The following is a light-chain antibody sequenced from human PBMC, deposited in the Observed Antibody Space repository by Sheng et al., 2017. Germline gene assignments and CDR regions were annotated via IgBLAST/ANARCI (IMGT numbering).Light chain of an antibody. CDR1: QSLVHSDGNTY. Sequence: DVVMTQSPLSLPVTLGQPASISCRSSQSLVHSDGNTYLNWFQQRPGLPPRRLIYKVSNRDSGVPDRFSGSGSATDFTLKISRVEAEDVGVYYCMQGTHWPFTFGPGTKVDIK. CDR2: KVS. CDR3: MQGTHWPFT. J-gene: IGKJ3*01. V-gene: IGKV2-30*02.